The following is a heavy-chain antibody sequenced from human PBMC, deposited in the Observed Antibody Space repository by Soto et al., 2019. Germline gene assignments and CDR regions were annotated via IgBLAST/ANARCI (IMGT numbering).Heavy chain of an antibody. Sequence: VGSQRGCWGASGCTCGDYGVHWVRQTKGKGLEWVAVISHDGSNTNYADSVKGRFTFSRDNSKDTVYLQMNSLRAEDTAVYYCAKDTYYYSSSGYYVFDSWGQGTLVTVSS. CDR3: AKDTYYYSSSGYYVFDS. CDR2: ISHDGSNT. J-gene: IGHJ4*02. V-gene: IGHV3-30*18. D-gene: IGHD3-22*01. CDR1: GCTCGDYG.